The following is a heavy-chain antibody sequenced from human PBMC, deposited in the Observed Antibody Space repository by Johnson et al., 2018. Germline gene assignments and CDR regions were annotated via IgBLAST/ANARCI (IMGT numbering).Heavy chain of an antibody. CDR1: GFTFSSYW. CDR2: IKQDGSEK. V-gene: IGHV3-7*01. Sequence: VQLVQSGGGLVQPGGSLRLSCAASGFTFSSYWMSWVRQAPGKGLEWVANIKQDGSEKYYVDSVKGRFTISRDNAKNSLYLQMNSLRAEDTAVYYCANRDLVGATPDAFDIWGQGTMVTVSS. CDR3: ANRDLVGATPDAFDI. D-gene: IGHD1-26*01. J-gene: IGHJ3*02.